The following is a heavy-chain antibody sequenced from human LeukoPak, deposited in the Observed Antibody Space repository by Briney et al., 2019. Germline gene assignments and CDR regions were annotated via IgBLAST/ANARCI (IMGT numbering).Heavy chain of an antibody. J-gene: IGHJ4*02. D-gene: IGHD3-3*01. CDR2: IYYSGST. CDR3: ARGDGFWSGYYSGFDY. Sequence: SETLSLTCAVFGGSLSGYYWSWIRQPPGKGLEWIGYIYYSGSTNYNPSLKSRVTISVDTSKNQFSLKLSSVTAADTAVYYCARGDGFWSGYYSGFDYWGQGTLVTVSS. V-gene: IGHV4-59*01. CDR1: GGSLSGYY.